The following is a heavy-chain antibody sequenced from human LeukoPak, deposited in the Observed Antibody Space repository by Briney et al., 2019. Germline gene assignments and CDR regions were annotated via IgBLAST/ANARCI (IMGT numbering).Heavy chain of an antibody. V-gene: IGHV3-30-3*01. CDR2: ISYDGSNK. CDR1: GFTFSSYA. Sequence: GGSLRLSCAASGFTFSSYAMHWVRQAPGKGLEWVAVISYDGSNKYYADSVKGRFTISRDNSKNTLYLQMNSLRAEDTAVYYCARDFQGYYYYGMDVWGQGTTVTVS. CDR3: ARDFQGYYYYGMDV. J-gene: IGHJ6*02.